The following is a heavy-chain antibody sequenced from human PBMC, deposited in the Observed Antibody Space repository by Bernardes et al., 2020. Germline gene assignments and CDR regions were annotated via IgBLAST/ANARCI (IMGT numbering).Heavy chain of an antibody. CDR1: GLSFSSSA. CDR3: ASEWELSY. Sequence: GRTLRTSCAASGLSFSSSAMSWVRQDPGKGLEWVSTLNYSGGLPFYVDSVKGRFTISRDNSKNTLYLQMNSLRVEDTAVYYCASEWELSYWGQGILVTVSS. D-gene: IGHD1-26*01. V-gene: IGHV3-23*01. J-gene: IGHJ4*02. CDR2: LNYSGGLP.